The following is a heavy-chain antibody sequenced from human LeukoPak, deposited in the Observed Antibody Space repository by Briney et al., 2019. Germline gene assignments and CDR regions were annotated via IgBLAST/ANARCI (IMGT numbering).Heavy chain of an antibody. Sequence: ASVKVSCKASGYTFTSYAMHWVRQAPGQRLEWMGWINAGNGNTKYSQKFQGRVTITRDTSASTAYMELSSLRSEDTAVYYCAKPLSEWEPYYFDYWGQGTLVTVSS. CDR3: AKPLSEWEPYYFDY. J-gene: IGHJ4*02. D-gene: IGHD1-26*01. CDR1: GYTFTSYA. V-gene: IGHV1-3*01. CDR2: INAGNGNT.